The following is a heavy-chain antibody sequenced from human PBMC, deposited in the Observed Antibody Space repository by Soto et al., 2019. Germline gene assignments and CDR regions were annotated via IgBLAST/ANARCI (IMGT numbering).Heavy chain of an antibody. Sequence: QVQLQESGPGLVKPSQTLSLTCTVSGGSISSGGYYWYWIRQHPGKGLEWLGYIYYSGTTYYNPSLQSLVTISVDTSKTQFSLKLSSVTAADTAVYFCAASCLACGGFNSYGMDVWGQGTTVTVSS. V-gene: IGHV4-31*01. J-gene: IGHJ6*02. CDR2: IYYSGTT. CDR3: AASCLACGGFNSYGMDV. D-gene: IGHD2-21*01. CDR1: GGSISSGGYY.